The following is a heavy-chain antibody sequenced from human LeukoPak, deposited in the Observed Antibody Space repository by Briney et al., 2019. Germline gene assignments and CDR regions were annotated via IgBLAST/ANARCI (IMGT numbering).Heavy chain of an antibody. D-gene: IGHD5-12*01. CDR1: GGTFNSYA. Sequence: ASVKVSCKASGGTFNSYAISWVRQAPGQGLEWMGGIIPIFGTANYAQKFQGRVTITADKSTSTAYMELSSLRSEDTAVYYCARAASRGGYWDDAFDVWGQGTMVTVSS. CDR3: ARAASRGGYWDDAFDV. J-gene: IGHJ3*01. V-gene: IGHV1-69*06. CDR2: IIPIFGTA.